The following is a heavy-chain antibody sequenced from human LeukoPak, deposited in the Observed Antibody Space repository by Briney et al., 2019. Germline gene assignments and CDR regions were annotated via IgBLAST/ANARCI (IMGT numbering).Heavy chain of an antibody. V-gene: IGHV3-66*01. Sequence: GGSLRLSCAASGFTVSGNYMSWVRQAPGKGLEWVSLIYNSGSTYYANSVKGRFTISRDNAKNSLYLQMNSLRAEDTAVYYCARGDDWFDPWGQGTLVTVSS. J-gene: IGHJ5*02. CDR2: IYNSGST. CDR1: GFTVSGNY. CDR3: ARGDDWFDP.